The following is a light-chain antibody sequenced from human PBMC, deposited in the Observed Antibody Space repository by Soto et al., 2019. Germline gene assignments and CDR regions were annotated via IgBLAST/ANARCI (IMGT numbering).Light chain of an antibody. CDR3: QQSYSTP. V-gene: IGKV1-39*01. Sequence: DIQMTQSPSSLSASVGDRVTITCRASQSISSYLNWYQQKPGKAPKLLIYAASSLQSGVPSRFSGSGSGTDFTLTISSLQPEDFANYYCQQSYSTPLGGGTKVEIK. CDR1: QSISSY. CDR2: AAS. J-gene: IGKJ4*01.